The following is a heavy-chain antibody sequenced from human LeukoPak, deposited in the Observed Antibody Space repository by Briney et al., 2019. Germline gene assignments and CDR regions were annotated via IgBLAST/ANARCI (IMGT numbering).Heavy chain of an antibody. V-gene: IGHV1-69*13. D-gene: IGHD2-2*01. CDR2: IIPIFGTA. J-gene: IGHJ4*02. Sequence: GASVKVSCKASGGTFSSYAISWVRQAPGRGLEWMGGIIPIFGTANYAQKFQGRVTITADESTSTAYMELSSLRSEDTAVYYCARDGGYCSSTSCYVPRYWGQGTLVTVSS. CDR3: ARDGGYCSSTSCYVPRY. CDR1: GGTFSSYA.